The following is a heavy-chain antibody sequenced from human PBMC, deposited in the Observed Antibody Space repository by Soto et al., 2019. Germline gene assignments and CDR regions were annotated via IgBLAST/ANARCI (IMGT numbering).Heavy chain of an antibody. Sequence: SATLSLTCAVYGGSFSGYYWSWIRQPPGKGLEWIGEINHSGSTNYNPSLKSRVTISVDTSKNQFSLKLSSVTAADTAVYYCARERSCSSTSCYERNAFDIWGQGTMVTVSS. D-gene: IGHD2-2*01. V-gene: IGHV4-34*01. CDR3: ARERSCSSTSCYERNAFDI. CDR2: INHSGST. CDR1: GGSFSGYY. J-gene: IGHJ3*02.